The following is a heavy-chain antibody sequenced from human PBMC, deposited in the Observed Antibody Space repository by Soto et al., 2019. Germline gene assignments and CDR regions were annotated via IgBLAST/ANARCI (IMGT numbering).Heavy chain of an antibody. V-gene: IGHV4-34*01. CDR2: INHSGST. Sequence: PSETLSLTCAVYGGSFSGYYWSWIRQPPGKGLEWIGEINHSGSTNYNPSLKSRVTISVDTSKNQFSLKLSSVNAADTAVYYCARGGYGSGSYYKTRSFDYWGQGTLVTVSS. CDR3: ARGGYGSGSYYKTRSFDY. CDR1: GGSFSGYY. J-gene: IGHJ4*02. D-gene: IGHD3-10*01.